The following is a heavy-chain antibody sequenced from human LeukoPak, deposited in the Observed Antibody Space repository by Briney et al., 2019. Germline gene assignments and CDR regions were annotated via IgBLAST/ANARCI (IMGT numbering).Heavy chain of an antibody. CDR1: GFTFSSYA. V-gene: IGHV3-64*01. CDR2: ISSNGGST. J-gene: IGHJ3*02. Sequence: GGSLRLSCAASGFTFSSYAVHWVRQAPGKGLEYVSAISSNGGSTYCANSVKGRFTISRDNSKNTLYLQMGSLRAEDMAVYYCARGSYGGNFGAFDIWGQGTMVTVSS. CDR3: ARGSYGGNFGAFDI. D-gene: IGHD4-17*01.